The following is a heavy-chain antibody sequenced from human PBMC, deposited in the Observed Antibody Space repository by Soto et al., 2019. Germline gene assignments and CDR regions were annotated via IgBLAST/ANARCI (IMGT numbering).Heavy chain of an antibody. CDR2: ITGGADNT. V-gene: IGHV3-23*01. D-gene: IGHD6-19*01. CDR3: AKGRIAVAAPYNWFDP. CDR1: GFTYSSYA. Sequence: EVKLLESGGGLVQPGGSLRLSCVASGFTYSSYAMSWVRQAPGKGLEWVSTITGGADNTHYADSVKGRFTISRDNSKNTLCLQMNSLRVEDTAVYHCAKGRIAVAAPYNWFDPWGQGTLVTVSS. J-gene: IGHJ5*02.